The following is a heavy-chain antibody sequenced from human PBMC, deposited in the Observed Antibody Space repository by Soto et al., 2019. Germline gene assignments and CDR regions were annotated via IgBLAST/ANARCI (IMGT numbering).Heavy chain of an antibody. CDR2: ITPFSGDA. CDR3: AGGGAGSGPFTWELPDH. CDR1: GNTFTYRY. V-gene: IGHV1-45*02. J-gene: IGHJ4*02. Sequence: QMQLVQSGAEVKKTGSSVTVSCKALGNTFTYRYLHWVRQAPGQALEWMGWITPFSGDAHNAQKFQERVTITRDRSINTAYMQMSSLRSEDTAMYFCAGGGAGSGPFTWELPDHWGQGTLVTVSS. D-gene: IGHD1-26*01.